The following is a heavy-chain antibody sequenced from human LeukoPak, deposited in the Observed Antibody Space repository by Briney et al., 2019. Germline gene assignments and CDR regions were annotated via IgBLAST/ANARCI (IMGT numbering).Heavy chain of an antibody. V-gene: IGHV3-30-3*01. CDR1: GFTFSSYA. D-gene: IGHD6-13*01. Sequence: PGGSLRLSCAASGFTFSSYAMHWVRQAPGKGLEWVAIISYDGSNKYYADSVKGRFTISRDNSKNTLYLQMNSLRTEDTAVYYCAREEGALGYSSSWWQYWGQGTLVTVSS. CDR2: ISYDGSNK. J-gene: IGHJ4*02. CDR3: AREEGALGYSSSWWQY.